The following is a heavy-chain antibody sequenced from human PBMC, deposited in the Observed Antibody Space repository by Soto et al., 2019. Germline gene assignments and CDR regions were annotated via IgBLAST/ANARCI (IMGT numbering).Heavy chain of an antibody. J-gene: IGHJ4*02. D-gene: IGHD3-9*01. CDR3: ARDTLTRDQDNFDY. V-gene: IGHV1-3*01. Sequence: QVQLVQSGAEVKKPGASVKVSCKASGYTFTSYAMHWVRQAPGQRLEWMGWINAGNGNTKYSQKFQGRVTITRDTXXSTAYMELSSLRSEDTAVYYCARDTLTRDQDNFDYWGQGTLVTVSS. CDR1: GYTFTSYA. CDR2: INAGNGNT.